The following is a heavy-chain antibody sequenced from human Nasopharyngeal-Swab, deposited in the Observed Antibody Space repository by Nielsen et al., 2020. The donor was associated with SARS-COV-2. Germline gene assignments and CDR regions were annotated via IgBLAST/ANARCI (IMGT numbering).Heavy chain of an antibody. Sequence: GGSLRLSCAASGFTFSNYAIHWVRQAPGKGLEWVTVISYDGSNKYYADSVKGRFTISRDNSKNTLYLQMNSLRAEDTAVYYCARGGLDSSSWYGYYFDYWGQGTLVTVSS. CDR1: GFTFSNYA. CDR2: ISYDGSNK. J-gene: IGHJ4*02. V-gene: IGHV3-30-3*01. CDR3: ARGGLDSSSWYGYYFDY. D-gene: IGHD6-13*01.